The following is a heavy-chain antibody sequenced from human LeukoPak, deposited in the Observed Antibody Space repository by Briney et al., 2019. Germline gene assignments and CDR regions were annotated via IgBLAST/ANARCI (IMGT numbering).Heavy chain of an antibody. D-gene: IGHD6-19*01. CDR3: AKHAGIAVIRYGFDP. CDR2: VYYSRAT. CDR1: GGSASSYY. Sequence: SETLSLTCIVSGGSASSYYWSWIRQPPGKGLEWIGYVYYSRATRYNASLKSRLTISVDTSMNQFSLKLSSVTAADTAVYYCAKHAGIAVIRYGFDPWGQGTLVTVSS. J-gene: IGHJ5*02. V-gene: IGHV4-59*08.